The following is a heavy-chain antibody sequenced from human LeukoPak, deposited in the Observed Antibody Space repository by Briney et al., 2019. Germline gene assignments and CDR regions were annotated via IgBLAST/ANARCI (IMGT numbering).Heavy chain of an antibody. CDR2: IYYSGNT. D-gene: IGHD3/OR15-3a*01. CDR3: ARQTGSGLFILP. V-gene: IGHV4-39*01. J-gene: IGHJ4*02. CDR1: GVSISSSNSY. Sequence: PSETLSLTCTVSGVSISSSNSYWGWIRQPPGKGLEWIGSIYYSGNTYYNASLKSQVSISIDTSKNQFSLKLTSVTAADTAVYYCARQTGSGLFILPGGQGTLVTVSS.